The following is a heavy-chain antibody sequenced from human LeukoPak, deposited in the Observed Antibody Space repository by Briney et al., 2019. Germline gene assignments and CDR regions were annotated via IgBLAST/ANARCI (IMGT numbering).Heavy chain of an antibody. D-gene: IGHD3-3*01. J-gene: IGHJ6*02. CDR1: GYTFTSYG. Sequence: ASVKVSCKASGYTFTSYGISWVRQAPRQGLEWMGWISAYNGNTNYAQKLQGRVTMTTDTSTGTAYMELRSLRSDDTAVYYCARDPSTKSITIFGVVNSYYYYGMDVWGQGTTVTVSS. CDR2: ISAYNGNT. CDR3: ARDPSTKSITIFGVVNSYYYYGMDV. V-gene: IGHV1-18*01.